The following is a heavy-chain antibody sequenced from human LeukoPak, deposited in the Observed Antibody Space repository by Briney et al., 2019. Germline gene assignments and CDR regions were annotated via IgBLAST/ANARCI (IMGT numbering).Heavy chain of an antibody. D-gene: IGHD3-3*01. J-gene: IGHJ4*02. V-gene: IGHV5-51*01. Sequence: GESLKISCKVSGYSFTNYWIGWVRQMPGKGLEWVAIIYPGDSDSRYSPSFQGQVAISVDKSISTVYLQWSSLKASDAAMYYCARTAGGYNFWSGSDYWGQGTLVTVSS. CDR3: ARTAGGYNFWSGSDY. CDR2: IYPGDSDS. CDR1: GYSFTNYW.